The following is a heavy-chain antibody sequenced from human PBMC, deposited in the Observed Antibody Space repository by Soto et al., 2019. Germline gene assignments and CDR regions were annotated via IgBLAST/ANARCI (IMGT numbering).Heavy chain of an antibody. J-gene: IGHJ6*03. V-gene: IGHV5-51*01. CDR3: ARHPPDCSGGSCYSGPQDEWYYYMDV. Sequence: PGESLKISCKGSGYSFTSYWIGWVRQMPGKGLEWMGIIYPGDSDTRYSPSFQGQVTISADKSISTAYLQWSSLKASDTAMYYCARHPPDCSGGSCYSGPQDEWYYYMDVWGKGTTVTV. CDR2: IYPGDSDT. D-gene: IGHD2-15*01. CDR1: GYSFTSYW.